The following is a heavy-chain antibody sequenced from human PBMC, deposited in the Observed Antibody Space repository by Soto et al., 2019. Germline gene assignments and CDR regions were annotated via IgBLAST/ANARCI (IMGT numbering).Heavy chain of an antibody. V-gene: IGHV3-23*01. CDR3: AITQVWNAGLVDY. CDR1: GFNFKNHA. D-gene: IGHD1-1*01. CDR2: IVGSGAST. J-gene: IGHJ4*02. Sequence: PGRLKRLSRSASGFNFKNHAMSRIRQAPGKGLEWVSGIVGSGASTYYAASVKGRFTISRDNSKHTLFLQMNSLRAEDTAVYYCAITQVWNAGLVDYWGQGTLVTVS.